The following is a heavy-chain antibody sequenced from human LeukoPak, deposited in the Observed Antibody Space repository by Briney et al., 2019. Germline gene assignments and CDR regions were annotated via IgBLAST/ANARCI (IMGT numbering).Heavy chain of an antibody. CDR1: GFTFSSYA. D-gene: IGHD5-18*01. CDR2: ISYDGSNK. J-gene: IGHJ4*02. Sequence: PGRSLRLSCAASGFTFSSYAMHWVRQAPGKGLEWVAVISYDGSNKYYADPVKGRFTISRDNSKNTLYLQMNSLRAEDTAVYYCASDVDTAMALAYWGQGTLVTVSS. V-gene: IGHV3-30-3*01. CDR3: ASDVDTAMALAY.